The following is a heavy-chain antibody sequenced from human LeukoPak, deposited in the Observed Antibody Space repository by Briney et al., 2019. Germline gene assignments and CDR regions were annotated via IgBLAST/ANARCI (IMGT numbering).Heavy chain of an antibody. V-gene: IGHV3-74*01. D-gene: IGHD6-19*01. CDR3: ARDRGGSGPTTTNY. J-gene: IGHJ4*02. Sequence: GGSLRLSCAASGFTFRNSWMHWLRRAPGKGLVWVSRISADGSDTIYADSVQGRFTISRDNAKNTLFLQMNSLRAEDTAVYYCARDRGGSGPTTTNYWGQGTLVTVSS. CDR1: GFTFRNSW. CDR2: ISADGSDT.